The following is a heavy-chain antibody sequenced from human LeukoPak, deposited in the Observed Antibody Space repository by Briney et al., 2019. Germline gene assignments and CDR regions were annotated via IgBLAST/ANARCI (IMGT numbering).Heavy chain of an antibody. Sequence: PSQTLSLTCTVSGGSISSGGYYWSWIRQPPGKGPEWIGYIYHSGSTYYNPSLKSRVTISVDRSKNQFSLKLSSVTAADTAVYYCARGIAAAGTYYYYYMDVWGKGTTVTVSS. J-gene: IGHJ6*03. V-gene: IGHV4-30-2*01. CDR2: IYHSGST. CDR3: ARGIAAAGTYYYYYMDV. D-gene: IGHD6-13*01. CDR1: GGSISSGGYY.